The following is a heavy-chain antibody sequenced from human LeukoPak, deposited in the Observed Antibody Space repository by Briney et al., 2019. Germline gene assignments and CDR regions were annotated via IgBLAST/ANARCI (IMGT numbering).Heavy chain of an antibody. J-gene: IGHJ4*02. Sequence: SETLSLTCTVSGGSISSYYWSWIRQPAGKGLEWIGRIYSSGSTNYNPPLKSRVTISVDTSQNQFSLKVTFLTAADTAVYYCATLTTMSTWGQGTLVTVSS. CDR1: GGSISSYY. CDR2: IYSSGST. CDR3: ATLTTMST. V-gene: IGHV4-4*07. D-gene: IGHD4-17*01.